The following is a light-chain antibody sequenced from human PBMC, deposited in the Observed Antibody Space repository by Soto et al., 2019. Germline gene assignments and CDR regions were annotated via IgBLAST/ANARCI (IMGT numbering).Light chain of an antibody. CDR1: QSITRS. CDR3: QQYGSSLWT. Sequence: LTPSPSFLSASVGDRVTITCRASQSITRSLVWYQQKPGQAPRLLIYGASSRATGIPDRFSGSGSGTDFTLTISRLEPEDFAVYYCQQYGSSLWTFGQGTKVDIK. J-gene: IGKJ1*01. V-gene: IGKV3-20*01. CDR2: GAS.